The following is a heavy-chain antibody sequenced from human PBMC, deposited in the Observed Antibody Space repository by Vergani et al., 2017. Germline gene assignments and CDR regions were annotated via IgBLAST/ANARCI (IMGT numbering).Heavy chain of an antibody. CDR1: GFTFSSYA. D-gene: IGHD2-15*01. V-gene: IGHV3-23*01. J-gene: IGHJ4*02. CDR3: AARGGYCSGGSCRAYFDY. CDR2: ISGSGGSP. Sequence: EVQLLESGGGLVQPGGSLRLSCAASGFTFSSYAMSWVRQAPGKGLEWVSAISGSGGSPYYADSVKGRFTISRDNSKNTLYLQMNSLRAEDTAVYYCAARGGYCSGGSCRAYFDYWGQGTLVTVSS.